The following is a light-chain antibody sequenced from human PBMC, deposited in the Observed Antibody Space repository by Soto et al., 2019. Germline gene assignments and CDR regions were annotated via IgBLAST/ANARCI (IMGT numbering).Light chain of an antibody. J-gene: IGKJ1*01. Sequence: DIQITHSPSSVSASVGDRVTITFRASQVIDNLLAWYQHKPGKVPKLLIYYASNLESGVPSRFSGSGFGTDFTLTISSLQPDPFATYYCLKTGSLPWTFGHGTKVDIK. CDR2: YAS. CDR1: QVIDNL. CDR3: LKTGSLPWT. V-gene: IGKV1D-12*01.